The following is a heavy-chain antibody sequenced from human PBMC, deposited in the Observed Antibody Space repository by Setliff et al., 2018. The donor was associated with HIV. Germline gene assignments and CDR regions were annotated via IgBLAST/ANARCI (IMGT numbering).Heavy chain of an antibody. Sequence: SETLSLTCTLSGGSITNNNVYWGWIRQTPGKGLEWIASVDGSGTAHSNPSLKSRVTVSKDRSKTRFSLKMTSVTAADTAVYYCAGSWSGYPLSFGYWGQGTLVTVSS. D-gene: IGHD3-3*01. CDR2: VDGSGTA. CDR3: AGSWSGYPLSFGY. CDR1: GGSITNNNVY. V-gene: IGHV4-39*01. J-gene: IGHJ4*02.